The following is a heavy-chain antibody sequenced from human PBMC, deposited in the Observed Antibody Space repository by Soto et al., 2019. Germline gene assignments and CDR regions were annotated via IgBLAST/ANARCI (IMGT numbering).Heavy chain of an antibody. Sequence: PSETLSLTCTVSGASISSSYWSWIRQSPGKGLEWIGYVYHTGSTNYNPSLKSRVIISLDTSKSQFSLNLTSLTTADTAVYFCARGGNRYSNVASGVGGFDYWGQGSLVTVSS. J-gene: IGHJ4*02. D-gene: IGHD5-12*01. V-gene: IGHV4-59*01. CDR2: VYHTGST. CDR3: ARGGNRYSNVASGVGGFDY. CDR1: GASISSSY.